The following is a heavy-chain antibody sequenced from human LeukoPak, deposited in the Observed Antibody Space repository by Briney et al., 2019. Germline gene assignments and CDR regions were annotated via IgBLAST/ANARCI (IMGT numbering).Heavy chain of an antibody. Sequence: SGPTLVKPTQTLTLTCTFSGFSLSTSGVGVGWIRQPPGKALVWLALIYWDDDKRYSPSLKSRLTITKDTSKNQVVLTMTNMDPVDTATYYCAHRRYGDYEDYFDYWGQGTLVTVSS. V-gene: IGHV2-5*02. J-gene: IGHJ4*02. D-gene: IGHD4-17*01. CDR2: IYWDDDK. CDR3: AHRRYGDYEDYFDY. CDR1: GFSLSTSGVG.